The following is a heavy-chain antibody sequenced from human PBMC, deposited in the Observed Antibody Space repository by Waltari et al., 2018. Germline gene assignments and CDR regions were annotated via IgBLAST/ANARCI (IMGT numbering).Heavy chain of an antibody. CDR2: IYYSGST. CDR3: ARAVDVYYYDSSGYLNWFDP. J-gene: IGHJ5*02. Sequence: QVQLQESGPGLVKPSETLSLTCTVSGGSLSSYYWSWIRPPPGKGLEWIGYIYYSGSTNYNPSLKSRVTISVDTSKNQFSLKLSSVTAADTAVYYCARAVDVYYYDSSGYLNWFDPWGQGTLVTVSS. D-gene: IGHD3-22*01. V-gene: IGHV4-59*01. CDR1: GGSLSSYY.